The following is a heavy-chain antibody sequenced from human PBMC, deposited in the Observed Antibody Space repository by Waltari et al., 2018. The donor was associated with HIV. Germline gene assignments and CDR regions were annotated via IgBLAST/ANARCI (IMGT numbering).Heavy chain of an antibody. CDR1: GYTFTTYT. CDR2: INAGNGNT. J-gene: IGHJ5*02. D-gene: IGHD3-9*01. V-gene: IGHV1-3*01. CDR3: ARTYDILTGFGWFDP. Sequence: QVQLVQSGAEVKNSGASVKVSCTASGYTFTTYTIHWVRQARGQRLEWMGWINAGNGNTKYSQNFQDRVTFTRDTSASTAYMELSSLRSEDTALYYCARTYDILTGFGWFDPWGQGTLVTVSS.